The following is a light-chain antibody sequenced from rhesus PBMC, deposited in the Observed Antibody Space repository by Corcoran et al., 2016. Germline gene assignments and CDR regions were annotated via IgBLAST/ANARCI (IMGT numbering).Light chain of an antibody. CDR1: QSVSSN. CDR2: YAS. CDR3: QQYNNWYS. V-gene: IGKV3-35*01. Sequence: EIVMTQSPATPSLSPGERATLPRRASQSVSSNLAWYQQKPGQAPRLLTYYASNRATGTPDRFRGSGSGTNFTLTIGGLGPEGVGVYYCQQYNNWYSFGQGTKVEIK. J-gene: IGKJ2*01.